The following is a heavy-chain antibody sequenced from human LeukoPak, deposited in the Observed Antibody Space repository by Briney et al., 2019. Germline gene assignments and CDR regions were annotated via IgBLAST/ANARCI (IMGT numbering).Heavy chain of an antibody. CDR1: GFTFSSYD. V-gene: IGHV3-13*01. CDR3: ARAIAAAGGYGMDV. Sequence: GGSLRLSCAASGFTFSSYDMHWVRQATGKGLEWVSAIGTAGDTYYPGSVKGRFTISRENAKNSLYLQMNSLRAGDTAVYYCARAIAAAGGYGMDVWGQGTTVTVSS. J-gene: IGHJ6*02. D-gene: IGHD6-13*01. CDR2: IGTAGDT.